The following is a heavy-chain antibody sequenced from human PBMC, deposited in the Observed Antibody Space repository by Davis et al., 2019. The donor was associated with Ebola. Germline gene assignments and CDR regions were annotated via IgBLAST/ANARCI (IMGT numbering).Heavy chain of an antibody. Sequence: GESLKISCAASGFTVSSNYMSWVRQAPGKGLEWVSVIYSGGSTYYADSVKGRFTISRDNSKNTLYLQMNSLRAEDTAVYYCAIHPRYCSGGSCYSSAGMDVWGQGTTVTVSS. CDR2: IYSGGST. J-gene: IGHJ6*02. CDR3: AIHPRYCSGGSCYSSAGMDV. CDR1: GFTVSSNY. D-gene: IGHD2-15*01. V-gene: IGHV3-53*01.